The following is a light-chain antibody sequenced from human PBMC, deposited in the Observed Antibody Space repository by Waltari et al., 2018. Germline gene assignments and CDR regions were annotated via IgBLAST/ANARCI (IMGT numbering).Light chain of an antibody. V-gene: IGKV3-11*01. CDR2: DSS. J-gene: IGKJ2*01. CDR1: QSVRNY. CDR3: QHRHNWPPTFT. Sequence: EIVLTQSPATLSLSPGERATLSCRASQSVRNYLAWYRQKPGQAPRLLIYDSSERAPGIPARFSGSGSGTDFTLTISSLEPDDSAVYYCQHRHNWPPTFTFGQGTKLEVK.